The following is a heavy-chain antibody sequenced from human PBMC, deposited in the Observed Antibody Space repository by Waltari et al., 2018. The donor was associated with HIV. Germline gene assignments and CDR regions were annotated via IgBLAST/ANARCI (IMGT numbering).Heavy chain of an antibody. Sequence: EVQLVESGGGLVKTGGSLRLSCATSGFTFSSYSMNWVRQAPGKGLEWVSSISGSPSYIYYADSVKGRFTISRDNAKNSLYLQMNSLRAEDTAVYYCARDPGGNYDSFAFDIWGQGTMVTVSS. CDR3: ARDPGGNYDSFAFDI. CDR1: GFTFSSYS. V-gene: IGHV3-21*01. D-gene: IGHD3-22*01. CDR2: ISGSPSYI. J-gene: IGHJ3*02.